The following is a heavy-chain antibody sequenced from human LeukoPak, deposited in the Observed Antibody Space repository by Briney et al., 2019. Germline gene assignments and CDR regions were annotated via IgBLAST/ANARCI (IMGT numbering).Heavy chain of an antibody. CDR3: AKGWAGRFDP. Sequence: GGSLRLSCAASGFTFSSYGMHWVRQAPGKGLEWVAVISYDGSNKYYADSVKGRFTISRDNSKNTLYLQMNILRAEDTAVYYCAKGWAGRFDPWGQGTLVTVSS. J-gene: IGHJ5*02. V-gene: IGHV3-30*18. CDR2: ISYDGSNK. CDR1: GFTFSSYG. D-gene: IGHD3-10*01.